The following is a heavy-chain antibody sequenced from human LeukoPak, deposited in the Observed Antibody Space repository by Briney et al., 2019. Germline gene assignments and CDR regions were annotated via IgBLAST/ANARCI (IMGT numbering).Heavy chain of an antibody. CDR3: ARRAGAYSHPYDY. J-gene: IGHJ4*02. V-gene: IGHV3-53*01. Sequence: GGSLRLSCAASGFTFDDYGMSWVRQAPEKGLEWVSFIYSDNTHYSDSVKGRFTISRDNSKNTLYLQMNSLRAEDTAVYYCARRAGAYSHPYDYWGQGTLVTVSS. CDR1: GFTFDDYG. D-gene: IGHD4/OR15-4a*01. CDR2: IYSDNT.